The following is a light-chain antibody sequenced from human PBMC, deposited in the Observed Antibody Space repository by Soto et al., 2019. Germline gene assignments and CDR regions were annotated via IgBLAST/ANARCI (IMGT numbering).Light chain of an antibody. Sequence: QCVLTQPPSVSGAPGQRVTISCTGSSSNIGAGYDVHWYQQLPGTAPKLLIYGNSNRPSGVPDRFSGSKSDTSASLAITGLQAEDEADYYCQSYDSSLSGYVFGTGTKLTVL. CDR1: SSNIGAGYD. CDR2: GNS. J-gene: IGLJ1*01. CDR3: QSYDSSLSGYV. V-gene: IGLV1-40*01.